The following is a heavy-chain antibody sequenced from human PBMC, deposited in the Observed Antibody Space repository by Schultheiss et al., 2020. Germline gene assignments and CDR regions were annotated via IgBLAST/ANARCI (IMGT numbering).Heavy chain of an antibody. Sequence: GGSLRLSCAASGFTFSTYEMDWVRQAPGKGLEWVANIKQDGSEKYYADSVKGRFTISRDNSKNTLYLQMNSLRAEDTAVYYCASSSGWPYFDYWGQGTLVTVSS. CDR2: IKQDGSEK. CDR1: GFTFSTYE. CDR3: ASSSGWPYFDY. D-gene: IGHD6-19*01. J-gene: IGHJ4*02. V-gene: IGHV3-7*01.